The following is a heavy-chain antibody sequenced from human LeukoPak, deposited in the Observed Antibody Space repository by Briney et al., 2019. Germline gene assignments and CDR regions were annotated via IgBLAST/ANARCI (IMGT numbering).Heavy chain of an antibody. CDR3: AIISGSDYGYNWFDA. V-gene: IGHV4-34*01. CDR2: INHSGST. J-gene: IGHJ5*02. D-gene: IGHD1-26*01. Sequence: SETLCPSCAVYGGSFSGYYWSWIRQPPGKGLEWIGEINHSGSTNYNPSLKSRVTILVDTSKNQFSLKLSSVTAADTAVYYCAIISGSDYGYNWFDAWSQGTLVTVSS. CDR1: GGSFSGYY.